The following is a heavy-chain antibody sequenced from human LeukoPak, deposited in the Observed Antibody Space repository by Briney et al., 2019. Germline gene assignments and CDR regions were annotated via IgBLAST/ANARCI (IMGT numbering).Heavy chain of an antibody. J-gene: IGHJ4*02. CDR2: VSDSGGST. V-gene: IGHV3-23*01. D-gene: IGHD3-10*01. CDR1: GFTFSNYA. Sequence: GGSLRLSCAASGFTFSNYAMTWVRQAPGKGLEWVSGVSDSGGSTYYADSVKGRFTISRDNSKNTLYLQMNSLRAEDTAVYYCAKSLSGGGYYFEYWGQGTLVTVSS. CDR3: AKSLSGGGYYFEY.